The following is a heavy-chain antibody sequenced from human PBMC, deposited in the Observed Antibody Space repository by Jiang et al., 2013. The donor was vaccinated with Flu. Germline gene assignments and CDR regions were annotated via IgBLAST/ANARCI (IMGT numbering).Heavy chain of an antibody. Sequence: GAEVKKPGESLKISCKGSGYSFTSYWIGWVRQMPGKGLEWMGILYLGDSDTRYSPSFQGQVTISADRSISTAYLQWSSLKASDTAMYYCASGPSGSLALFDYWGQGTLVTVSS. CDR1: GYSFTSYW. CDR2: LYLGDSDT. D-gene: IGHD3-10*01. CDR3: ASGPSGSLALFDY. V-gene: IGHV5-51*01. J-gene: IGHJ4*02.